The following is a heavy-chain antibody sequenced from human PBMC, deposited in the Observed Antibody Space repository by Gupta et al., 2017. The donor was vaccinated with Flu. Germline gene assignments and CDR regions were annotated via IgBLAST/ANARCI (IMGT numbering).Heavy chain of an antibody. D-gene: IGHD5-18*01. CDR2: ISGSGGST. CDR1: VFTFSSYA. V-gene: IGHV3-23*01. CDR3: AKPEVRLWLSLFDY. Sequence: EVQLLESGGGLVQPGGSLRLSCAASVFTFSSYAMSWVRPAPGKGLEWVSAISGSGGSTYYADSVKGRFTISRDNDNNTLYMQMNSMRAEDTAVYYCAKPEVRLWLSLFDYWGQGNLVTVSS. J-gene: IGHJ4*02.